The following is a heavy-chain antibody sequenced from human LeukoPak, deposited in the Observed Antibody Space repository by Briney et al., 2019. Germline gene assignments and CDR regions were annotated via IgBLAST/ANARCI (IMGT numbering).Heavy chain of an antibody. Sequence: SGGSLRLSCAASGFTFSSYWMSWVRQAPGKGLEWVANIKQDGSEKYYVDSVKGRFTISRDNAKNSLYLQMNSLRAEDTAVYYCARVNWGSTCYFDYWGQGTLVTVSS. CDR3: ARVNWGSTCYFDY. CDR2: IKQDGSEK. J-gene: IGHJ4*02. CDR1: GFTFSSYW. D-gene: IGHD7-27*01. V-gene: IGHV3-7*01.